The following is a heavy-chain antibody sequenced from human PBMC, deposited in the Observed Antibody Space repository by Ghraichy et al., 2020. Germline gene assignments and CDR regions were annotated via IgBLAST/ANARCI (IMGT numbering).Heavy chain of an antibody. D-gene: IGHD6-19*01. Sequence: GGSLRLPCAASGFTFSDYYMSWIHQAPGKGLEWVSYISSSSSYTNYADSVKGRFTISRDNAKNLLYLQMNSLRAEDTAVYYCARARSGLPFSNDYWGQGTLVTVSS. CDR2: ISSSSSYT. CDR3: ARARSGLPFSNDY. V-gene: IGHV3-11*06. J-gene: IGHJ4*02. CDR1: GFTFSDYY.